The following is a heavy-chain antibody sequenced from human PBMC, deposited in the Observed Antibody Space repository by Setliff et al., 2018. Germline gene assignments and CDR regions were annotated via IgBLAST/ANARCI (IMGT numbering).Heavy chain of an antibody. CDR1: GYTFTNFG. J-gene: IGHJ4*02. V-gene: IGHV1-3*01. CDR2: INAGNGNT. Sequence: ASVKVSCKASGYTFTNFGISWVRQAPGQRLEWMGWINAGNGNTKYSQKFQGRVTITRDTSASTAYMELSSLRSEDTAVYYCAREYYYDSSGYSYYFDYWGQGTLVTAPQ. D-gene: IGHD3-22*01. CDR3: AREYYYDSSGYSYYFDY.